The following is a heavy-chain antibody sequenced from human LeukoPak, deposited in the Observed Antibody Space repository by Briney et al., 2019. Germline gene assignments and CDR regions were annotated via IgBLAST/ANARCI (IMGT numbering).Heavy chain of an antibody. Sequence: GRSLRLSCAASGFTFSSYGMHWVRQAPGKGLEWVAVISYDGSNKYYADSVKGRFTISRDNSKNTLYLQMNSLRAEDTAVYYCAGDPRVDYGVLAGFDYWGQGTLVTVSS. CDR1: GFTFSSYG. J-gene: IGHJ4*02. V-gene: IGHV3-30*03. CDR2: ISYDGSNK. D-gene: IGHD4-17*01. CDR3: AGDPRVDYGVLAGFDY.